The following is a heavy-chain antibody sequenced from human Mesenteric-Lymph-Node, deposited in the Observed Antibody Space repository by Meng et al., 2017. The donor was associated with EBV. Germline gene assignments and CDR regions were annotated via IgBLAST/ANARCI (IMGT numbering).Heavy chain of an antibody. CDR3: ARPDSSSWIHFDY. D-gene: IGHD6-13*01. CDR2: IYYSGST. CDR1: GGSISSSSYY. Sequence: QSQLPASGPELVKPPETLSLPCPVSGGSISSSSYYWGWIRQPPGKGLEWIGSIYYSGSTYYNPSLKSRVTISVDTSKNQFSLKLSSVTAADTAVYYCARPDSSSWIHFDYCGQGILTVSS. J-gene: IGHJ4*01. V-gene: IGHV4-39*01.